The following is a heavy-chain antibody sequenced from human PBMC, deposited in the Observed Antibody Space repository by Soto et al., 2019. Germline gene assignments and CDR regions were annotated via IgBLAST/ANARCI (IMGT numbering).Heavy chain of an antibody. Sequence: GGSLRLSCVASGFTFSGHSMNWVRQAPGKGLEWVSYISSSSSTIYYADSVKGRFTISRDNSQNMLFLQMNSLGVEDAAVYYCARDRQPDGIWTFDFWGRGAQVTVSS. CDR3: ARDRQPDGIWTFDF. J-gene: IGHJ4*02. CDR2: ISSSSSTI. D-gene: IGHD2-15*01. V-gene: IGHV3-48*01. CDR1: GFTFSGHS.